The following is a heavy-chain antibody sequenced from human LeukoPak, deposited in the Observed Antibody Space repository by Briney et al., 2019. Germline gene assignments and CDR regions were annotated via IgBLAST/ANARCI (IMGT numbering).Heavy chain of an antibody. CDR3: AKARWEPNFDY. D-gene: IGHD1-26*01. CDR2: INENGDIA. CDR1: GFTFDDYA. Sequence: GGSLRLSCAASGFTFDDYAMHWVRQGPGKSLEWVSLINENGDIAYYGDSVRGRFTVSRDNAKNSLYLQMNSLTTEDTALYYCAKARWEPNFDYWGQGTLVTVSS. J-gene: IGHJ4*02. V-gene: IGHV3-43*02.